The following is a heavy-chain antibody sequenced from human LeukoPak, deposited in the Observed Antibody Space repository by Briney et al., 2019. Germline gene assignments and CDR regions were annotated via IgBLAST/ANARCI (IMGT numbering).Heavy chain of an antibody. Sequence: GASVKASCKASGYTFTSYGISWVRQAPGHGLEWMGWISAYNGNTNYAQKLQGRVTTTTDTSTSTAYMELRSLRSDDTAVYYCARARYCSSTSCLGRYFDYWGQGTLVTVSS. D-gene: IGHD2-2*01. CDR3: ARARYCSSTSCLGRYFDY. V-gene: IGHV1-18*01. J-gene: IGHJ4*02. CDR2: ISAYNGNT. CDR1: GYTFTSYG.